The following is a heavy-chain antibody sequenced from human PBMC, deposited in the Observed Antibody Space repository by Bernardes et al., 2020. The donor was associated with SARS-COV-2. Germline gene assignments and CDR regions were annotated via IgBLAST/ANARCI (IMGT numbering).Heavy chain of an antibody. D-gene: IGHD3-22*01. CDR3: ARATIPHYDGGSGFYFDF. Sequence: SETLSLTCAVSGDSFKTYYWSWIRQPPGKGLEWIGFIYYSGPTSYNPSLKSRVTISVDTSKNQFSLRLSSVTAADTAVYYCARATIPHYDGGSGFYFDFWGQGSPLTVSS. V-gene: IGHV4-59*01. J-gene: IGHJ4*02. CDR1: GDSFKTYY. CDR2: IYYSGPT.